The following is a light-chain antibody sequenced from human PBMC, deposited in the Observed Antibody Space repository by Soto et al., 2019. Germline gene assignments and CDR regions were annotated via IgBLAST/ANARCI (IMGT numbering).Light chain of an antibody. Sequence: DVVVTQSPLSLPVTLGQPASISCRSSQSLIHSDGSTYLSWFQQRPGQSPRRLIYEVSDRDSGVPDRFSGSGSGTDFTLKISRVEAEDVGVYYCMQGTHWPWTFGQGTEVEIK. V-gene: IGKV2-30*02. J-gene: IGKJ1*01. CDR2: EVS. CDR1: QSLIHSDGSTY. CDR3: MQGTHWPWT.